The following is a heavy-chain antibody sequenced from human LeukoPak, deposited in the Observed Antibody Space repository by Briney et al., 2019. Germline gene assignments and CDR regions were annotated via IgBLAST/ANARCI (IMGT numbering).Heavy chain of an antibody. CDR1: GFTFSSYG. Sequence: GGSLRLSCAASGFTFSSYGMHWVRQAPGKGLEWVAVIWYDGSNKYYADSVKGRFTISRDNSKNTLYLQMNSLRAEDTAVHYCARPALPMIVVDTDAFDIWGQGTMVTVSS. D-gene: IGHD3-22*01. J-gene: IGHJ3*02. V-gene: IGHV3-33*01. CDR3: ARPALPMIVVDTDAFDI. CDR2: IWYDGSNK.